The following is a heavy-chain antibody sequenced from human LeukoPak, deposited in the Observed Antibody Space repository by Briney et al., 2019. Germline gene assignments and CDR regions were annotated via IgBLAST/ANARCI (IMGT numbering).Heavy chain of an antibody. CDR2: IIPIFGTA. J-gene: IGHJ4*02. CDR3: ARSYGYGDSDY. V-gene: IGHV1-69*05. CDR1: GATFSSYA. Sequence: GAAVKVSCKASGATFSSYALRWARQAPGHRLEWMGGIIPIFGTANYAQKFQGRVTITTDESTSTAYMELSSLRSEDTAVYYCARSYGYGDSDYWGQGTLVIVSS. D-gene: IGHD4-17*01.